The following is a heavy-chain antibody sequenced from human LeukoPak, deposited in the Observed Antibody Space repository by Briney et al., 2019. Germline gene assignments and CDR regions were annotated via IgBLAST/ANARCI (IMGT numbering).Heavy chain of an antibody. CDR3: AKMSLLLWFGEPYYYGMDV. CDR2: TYYRSKWYN. Sequence: SQTLSLTCAISGDSVSSNSAAWNWIRQSPSRGLEWLGRTYYRSKWYNDYAVSVKSRITINPDTSKNQFSLQLNSVTPEDTAAYYCAKMSLLLWFGEPYYYGMDVWGQGTTVTVSS. J-gene: IGHJ6*02. D-gene: IGHD3-10*01. V-gene: IGHV6-1*01. CDR1: GDSVSSNSAA.